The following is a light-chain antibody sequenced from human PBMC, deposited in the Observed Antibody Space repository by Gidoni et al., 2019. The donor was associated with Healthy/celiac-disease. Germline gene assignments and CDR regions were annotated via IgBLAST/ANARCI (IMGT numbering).Light chain of an antibody. J-gene: IGKJ4*01. V-gene: IGKV3-11*01. CDR1: QSVSSY. CDR3: QQRSNWPPGLT. CDR2: EAS. Sequence: EIVLTQSPATLSLSPGERATLSCRASQSVSSYLAWYQQKPGQAPRLLIYEASNRATGIPARFRGSGSGTDFTLTISSLEPEDFAVYYCQQRSNWPPGLTFGGGTKVEIK.